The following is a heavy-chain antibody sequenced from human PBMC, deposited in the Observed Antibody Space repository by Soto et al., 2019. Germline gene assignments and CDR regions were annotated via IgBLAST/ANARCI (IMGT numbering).Heavy chain of an antibody. CDR2: IRAYNANA. Sequence: QIQLLQSGAEVKKPGASVKVTCKASGYTFRNFGISCVRQAPGQGLEWMGWIRAYNANAKYAQKFQGRLTMTADTSTSTAYMELRSLRSDDTAVYYCARENSYFDYWGQGTLVTVSS. CDR3: ARENSYFDY. J-gene: IGHJ4*02. V-gene: IGHV1-18*01. CDR1: GYTFRNFG.